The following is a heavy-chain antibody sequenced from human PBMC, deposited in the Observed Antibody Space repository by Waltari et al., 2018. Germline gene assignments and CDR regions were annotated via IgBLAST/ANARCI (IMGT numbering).Heavy chain of an antibody. CDR3: ARGPRPLYDFWSGYYPAGFDP. D-gene: IGHD3-3*01. CDR1: GGSFSGYY. Sequence: QVQLQQWGAGLLKPSETLSLTCAVYGGSFSGYYWSWIRQPPGKGMEWIGEINHSGSTNYNPSLKSRVTISVDTSKNQFSLKLSSVTAADTAVYYCARGPRPLYDFWSGYYPAGFDPWGQGTLVTVSS. CDR2: INHSGST. J-gene: IGHJ5*02. V-gene: IGHV4-34*01.